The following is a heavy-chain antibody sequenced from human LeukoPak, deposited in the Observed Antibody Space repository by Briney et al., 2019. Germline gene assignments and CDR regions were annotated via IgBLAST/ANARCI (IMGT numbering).Heavy chain of an antibody. Sequence: GASVKVSCKASGYTFTSYGISWVRQAPGQGLEWMGWISAYNGNTNYAQKLRGRVTMTTDTSTSTAYMELKSLRSDDTAVYYCAREEYYDSSGYYYIYFDYWGQGTLVTVSS. V-gene: IGHV1-18*01. J-gene: IGHJ4*02. D-gene: IGHD3-22*01. CDR1: GYTFTSYG. CDR2: ISAYNGNT. CDR3: AREEYYDSSGYYYIYFDY.